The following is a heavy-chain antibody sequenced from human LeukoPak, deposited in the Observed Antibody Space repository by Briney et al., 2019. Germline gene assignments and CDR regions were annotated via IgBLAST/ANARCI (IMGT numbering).Heavy chain of an antibody. J-gene: IGHJ4*02. CDR2: IRQDGSEK. V-gene: IGHV3-7*01. D-gene: IGHD6-19*01. Sequence: PGGSLRLSCAASGFTFSTYAVNWVRQAPGKGLEWVANIRQDGSEKYYVDSVKGRFTVSRDNAKNSVYLQMNSLRAEDTAVYYCARGGRSAVAGTPPYWGQGTLVTVSS. CDR3: ARGGRSAVAGTPPY. CDR1: GFTFSTYA.